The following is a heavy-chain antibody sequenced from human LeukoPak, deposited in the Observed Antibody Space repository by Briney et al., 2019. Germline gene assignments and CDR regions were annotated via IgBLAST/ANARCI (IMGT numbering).Heavy chain of an antibody. D-gene: IGHD6-6*01. CDR1: GFTFSSYA. J-gene: IGHJ4*02. CDR2: ISGSGGST. CDR3: AKLPLEYSSSGPGDY. Sequence: QSGGSLRLSCAASGFTFSSYAMSWVRQAPGKGLEWVSAISGSGGSTYYADSVKGRFTISRDNSKNTLYLQMNSLRAEDTAVYYCAKLPLEYSSSGPGDYWGQGTLVTVSS. V-gene: IGHV3-23*01.